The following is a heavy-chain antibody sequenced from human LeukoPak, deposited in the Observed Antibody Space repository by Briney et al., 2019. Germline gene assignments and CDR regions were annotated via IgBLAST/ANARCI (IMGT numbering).Heavy chain of an antibody. CDR3: ARVWMATIGGTFDY. CDR2: ISAYNGNT. CDR1: GYTFASYG. D-gene: IGHD5-12*01. J-gene: IGHJ4*02. V-gene: IGHV1-18*04. Sequence: ASVKVSCKASGYTFASYGISWVRQAPGQGLEWMGWISAYNGNTNYAQKLQGRVTMTTDTSTSTAYMELRSLRSDDTAVYYCARVWMATIGGTFDYWGQGTLVTVSS.